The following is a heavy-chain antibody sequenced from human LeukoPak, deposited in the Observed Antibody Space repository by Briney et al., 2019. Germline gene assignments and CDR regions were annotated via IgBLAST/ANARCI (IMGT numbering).Heavy chain of an antibody. D-gene: IGHD5-18*01. CDR2: ISGSGGST. CDR3: AKDRGGIVDTAMVIPY. J-gene: IGHJ4*02. V-gene: IGHV3-23*01. Sequence: PGGSLRLSCAASGFTYNYYSMSWVRQAPGKGLEWVSAISGSGGSTYYADSVKGRFTISRGNSKNTLYLQMNSLRAEDTAVYYCAKDRGGIVDTAMVIPYWGQGTLVTVSS. CDR1: GFTYNYYS.